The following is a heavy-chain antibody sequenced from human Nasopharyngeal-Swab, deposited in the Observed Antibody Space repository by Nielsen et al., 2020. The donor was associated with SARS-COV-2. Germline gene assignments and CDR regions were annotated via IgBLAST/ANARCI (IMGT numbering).Heavy chain of an antibody. CDR2: IYYGGST. CDR1: GGSFSSISYY. Sequence: SETLSLTCTVSGGSFSSISYYWAWIRQPPGKGLEWIGNIYYGGSTYYNPSLKSRVTISVDTSKNQFSLNLSSVTAADTAVYYCATLSSSWYEYYFDYWGQGTLVTVSS. CDR3: ATLSSSWYEYYFDY. D-gene: IGHD6-13*01. J-gene: IGHJ4*02. V-gene: IGHV4-39*01.